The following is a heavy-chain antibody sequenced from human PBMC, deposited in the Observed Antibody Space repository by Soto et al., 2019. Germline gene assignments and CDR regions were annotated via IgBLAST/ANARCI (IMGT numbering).Heavy chain of an antibody. Sequence: PGGSLRLSCAASGFTFSSYGMHWVRQAPGKGLEWVAVIWYDGSNKYYADSVKGRFTISRDNSKNTLYLQMNSLRAEDTAVYYCARDLEGVAARPTYQYDGMDVWAQGTTVTVSS. CDR1: GFTFSSYG. V-gene: IGHV3-33*01. CDR2: IWYDGSNK. J-gene: IGHJ6*02. D-gene: IGHD6-6*01. CDR3: ARDLEGVAARPTYQYDGMDV.